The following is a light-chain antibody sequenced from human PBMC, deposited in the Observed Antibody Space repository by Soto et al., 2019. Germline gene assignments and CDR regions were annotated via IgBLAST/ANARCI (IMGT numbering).Light chain of an antibody. V-gene: IGKV3-15*01. CDR1: QSVSSN. CDR3: QQYNNWPPFMYT. CDR2: GAS. J-gene: IGKJ2*01. Sequence: EIVMTQSPATLSVSPGERATLSCRASQSVSSNLAWYQQKPGQAPRLLIYGASTRATGIPARFSGTGSWTEFTLTISSLQSEHFAVYYCQQYNNWPPFMYTFGQGTELEIK.